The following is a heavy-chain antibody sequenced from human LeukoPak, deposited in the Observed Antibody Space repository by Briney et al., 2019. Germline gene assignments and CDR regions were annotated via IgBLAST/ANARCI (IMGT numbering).Heavy chain of an antibody. CDR3: ARGRGSWYDSSGSPYIRFDY. V-gene: IGHV1-2*02. J-gene: IGHJ4*02. CDR1: GYTFTSYG. Sequence: GASVKVSCKASGYTFTSYGISWVRQAPGQGLEWMGWINPDSGGTNYAQKFQGRVTMTRDTSISTAYMELSRLRSDDSAIYYCARGRGSWYDSSGSPYIRFDYWGQGTLVTVSS. D-gene: IGHD3-22*01. CDR2: INPDSGGT.